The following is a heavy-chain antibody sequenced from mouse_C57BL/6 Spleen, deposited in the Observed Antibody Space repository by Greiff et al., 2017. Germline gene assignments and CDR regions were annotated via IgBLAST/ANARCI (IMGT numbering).Heavy chain of an antibody. D-gene: IGHD1-1*01. J-gene: IGHJ1*03. V-gene: IGHV5-17*01. Sequence: EVQGVESGGGLVKPGGSLKLSCAASGFTFSDYGMHWVRQAPEKGLEWVAYISSGSSTIYYADTVKGRFTISRDNAKNTLFLQMTSLRSEDTAMYYCARPGTTVVALWYFDVWGTGTTVTVSS. CDR1: GFTFSDYG. CDR2: ISSGSSTI. CDR3: ARPGTTVVALWYFDV.